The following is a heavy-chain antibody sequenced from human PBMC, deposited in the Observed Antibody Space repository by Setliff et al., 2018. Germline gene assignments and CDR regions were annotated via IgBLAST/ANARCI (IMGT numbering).Heavy chain of an antibody. CDR1: GYTFSESI. CDR2: IAVYTGRT. CDR3: ARDTRDKYDSSGYYLSLDS. V-gene: IGHV1-18*01. J-gene: IGHJ4*02. D-gene: IGHD3-22*01. Sequence: ASVKVSCKASGYTFSESIVSWVRQAPGQGLEWMGWIAVYTGRTYSAQKFQGRLTMTTDKSTNMAYLDLRGLRLDDTAIYYCARDTRDKYDSSGYYLSLDSWGQGSLVTVSS.